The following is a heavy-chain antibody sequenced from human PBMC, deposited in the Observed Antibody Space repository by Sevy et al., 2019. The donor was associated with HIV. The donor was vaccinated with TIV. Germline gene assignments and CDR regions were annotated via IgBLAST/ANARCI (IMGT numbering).Heavy chain of an antibody. D-gene: IGHD3-10*01. CDR2: ISSSSSYI. Sequence: GGSLRLSCAASGFTFSSYSMNWVRQAPGKGLEWVSSISSSSSYIYYADSVKGRFTISRDKARNSLYLQMSSLRAEDTAVYYCASYGSGSYYNVDDYWGQGTLVTVSS. V-gene: IGHV3-21*01. CDR1: GFTFSSYS. CDR3: ASYGSGSYYNVDDY. J-gene: IGHJ4*02.